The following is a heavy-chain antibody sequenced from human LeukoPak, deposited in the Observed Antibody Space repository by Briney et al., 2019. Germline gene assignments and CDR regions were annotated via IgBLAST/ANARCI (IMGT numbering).Heavy chain of an antibody. J-gene: IGHJ4*02. CDR2: ISGSGGST. CDR1: GFTFSSYA. D-gene: IGHD3-10*01. V-gene: IGHV3-23*01. CDR3: AKVGSMVRGVITGPFDY. Sequence: GGSLRLSCAASGFTFSSYAMSWVRQAPGKGLEWVSAISGSGGSTYYADSVKGRFTISRDNSKNTLYLQMNSLRAEDTAVNYCAKVGSMVRGVITGPFDYWGQGTLVTVSS.